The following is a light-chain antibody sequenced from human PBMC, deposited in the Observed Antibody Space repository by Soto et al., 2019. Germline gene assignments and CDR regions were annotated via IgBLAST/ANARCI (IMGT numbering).Light chain of an antibody. Sequence: EIVLPQSPATLSLSPGERATLSCRASQSVSSYLAWYQQKPGQAPRLLIYDASNRATGTPSRFSGSGSGTDFTLTISSLEPEEFAVYDCQQRSNWPRSFGGGTKVEIK. CDR3: QQRSNWPRS. V-gene: IGKV3-11*01. CDR2: DAS. J-gene: IGKJ4*01. CDR1: QSVSSY.